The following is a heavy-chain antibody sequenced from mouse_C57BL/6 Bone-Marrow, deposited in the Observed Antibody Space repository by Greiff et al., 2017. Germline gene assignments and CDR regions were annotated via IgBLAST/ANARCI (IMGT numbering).Heavy chain of an antibody. Sequence: EVKLMESGAELVKPGASVKLSCTASGFNIKDYYMHWVKQRTEQGLEWIGRIDPEDGETKYAPNFQGKAAITADTSSNTAYLLLSSLTSEDTAVYYCALGYFDVWGTGTTVTVSS. CDR1: GFNIKDYY. V-gene: IGHV14-2*01. CDR2: IDPEDGET. CDR3: ALGYFDV. J-gene: IGHJ1*03.